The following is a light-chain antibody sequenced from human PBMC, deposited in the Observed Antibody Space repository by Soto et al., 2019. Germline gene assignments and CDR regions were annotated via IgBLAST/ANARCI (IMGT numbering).Light chain of an antibody. CDR2: GAS. V-gene: IGKV3-15*01. CDR1: QSVSSD. CDR3: QQYNNWPWT. Sequence: EIVLTQSPVTLSLSPGERATLSCRASQSVSSDLAWYQQKPGQAPRLLIYGASTRATGIPARFSGSGSGTEFTLIISSLQSEDFAVYFCQQYNNWPWTFGQGTKVDNK. J-gene: IGKJ1*01.